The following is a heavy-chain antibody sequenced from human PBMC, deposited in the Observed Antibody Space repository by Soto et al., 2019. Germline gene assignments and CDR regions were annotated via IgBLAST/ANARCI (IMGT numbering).Heavy chain of an antibody. V-gene: IGHV4-34*01. Sequence: SETLSLTCAVYGGSFSGYYWSWIRQPPGKGLEWIGEINHSGSTNYNPSLKSRVTISVDTSKNQFSPKLSSVTAADTAVYYCARGLKLEMVVAAYGGYYFDYWGRGTLVTVSS. CDR2: INHSGST. CDR3: ARGLKLEMVVAAYGGYYFDY. CDR1: GGSFSGYY. J-gene: IGHJ4*02. D-gene: IGHD2-15*01.